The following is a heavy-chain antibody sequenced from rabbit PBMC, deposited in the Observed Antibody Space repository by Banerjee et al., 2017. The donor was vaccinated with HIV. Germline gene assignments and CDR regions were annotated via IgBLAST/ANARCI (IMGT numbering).Heavy chain of an antibody. Sequence: QEQLVESGGGLVQPEGSLTLTCTASGFSFTNASWICWVRQAPGKGLEWIACLYAGSSGTTYYASWAKGRFTISKTSSTTVTLQMTSLTAADTATYFCARHVYAMDLWGPGTLVTVS. J-gene: IGHJ6*01. V-gene: IGHV1S45*01. CDR3: ARHVYAMDL. CDR1: GFSFTNASW. CDR2: LYAGSSGTT.